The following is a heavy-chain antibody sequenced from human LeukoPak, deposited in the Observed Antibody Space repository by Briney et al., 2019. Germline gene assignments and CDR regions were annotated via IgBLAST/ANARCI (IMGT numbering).Heavy chain of an antibody. J-gene: IGHJ6*02. D-gene: IGHD5-12*01. V-gene: IGHV1-69*13. Sequence: SLKVSCKASGGTFSSYAISWVRQAPGQGLEWMGGIIPIFGTANYAQKFQGRVTITADESTSTAYMELSSLRSEDTAVYYCARYGMVATLDYYGMDVWGQGTTVTVSS. CDR3: ARYGMVATLDYYGMDV. CDR2: IIPIFGTA. CDR1: GGTFSSYA.